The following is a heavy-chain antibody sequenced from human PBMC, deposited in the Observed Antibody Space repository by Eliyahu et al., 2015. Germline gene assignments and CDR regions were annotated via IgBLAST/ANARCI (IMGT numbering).Heavy chain of an antibody. CDR3: ARRGQGNGGKGAFDI. V-gene: IGHV4-34*01. J-gene: IGHJ3*02. Sequence: QGQLQQWGAGLLKPSETLSLTCAVYVGSFSGYYWSWIRQAPGKGLEWIGEINQGGSTNYNTSLQSRITISEDTSKNQFSLKLSSVTAADTAVYYCARRGQGNGGKGAFDIWGQGTMVTVSS. D-gene: IGHD4-23*01. CDR1: VGSFSGYY. CDR2: INQGGST.